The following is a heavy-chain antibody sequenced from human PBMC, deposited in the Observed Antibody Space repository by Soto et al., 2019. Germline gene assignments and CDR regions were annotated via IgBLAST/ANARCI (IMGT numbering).Heavy chain of an antibody. CDR2: IYHSGST. CDR3: ARSYDVWSGYPHYYYYMVV. D-gene: IGHD3-3*01. CDR1: SGSISSSNW. J-gene: IGHJ6*03. V-gene: IGHV4-4*02. Sequence: QVQLQESGPGLVKPSGTLSLTCAVSSGSISSSNWWRWVRQPPGKGLEWIGEIYHSGSTNYNPSLKSRVTISVDKAKNQFALTLSSVTAADTAVYYCARSYDVWSGYPHYYYYMVVWGKGTTVTVSS.